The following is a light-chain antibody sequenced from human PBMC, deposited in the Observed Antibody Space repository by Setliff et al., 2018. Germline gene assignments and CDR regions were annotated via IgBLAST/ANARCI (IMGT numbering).Light chain of an antibody. V-gene: IGLV2-14*03. J-gene: IGLJ1*01. CDR3: SSCTSSSNPYV. Sequence: QSALAQPASVSGSPGQSITISCTGTSSDVGGYNYVSWYQQHPGKAPKLMIYDVSNRPSGVSNRFSGSKSGNTASLTISGLQAEDEADYYCSSCTSSSNPYVFGTGTKVTVL. CDR2: DVS. CDR1: SSDVGGYNY.